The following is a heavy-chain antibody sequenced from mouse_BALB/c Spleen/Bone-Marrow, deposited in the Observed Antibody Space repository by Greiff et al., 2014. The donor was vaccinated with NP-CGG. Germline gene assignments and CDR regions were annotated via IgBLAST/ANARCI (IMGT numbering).Heavy chain of an antibody. V-gene: IGHV1S29*02. J-gene: IGHJ1*01. CDR2: IYPYNGGT. D-gene: IGHD2-14*01. CDR3: ARFRYDWYFDV. CDR1: GYTFTVYN. Sequence: DVQLQESGPELVKPGASVKIFCKASGYTFTVYNMHWVKQSHGKSLEWIGYIYPYNGGTGYNQKFKSKATLTVDNSSSTAYMELRSLTSEDSAVYYCARFRYDWYFDVWGAGTTVTVSS.